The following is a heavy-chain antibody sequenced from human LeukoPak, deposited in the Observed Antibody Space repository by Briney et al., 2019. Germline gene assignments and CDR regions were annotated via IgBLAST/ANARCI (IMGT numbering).Heavy chain of an antibody. CDR3: ARVGVGAMAHHFDY. CDR1: GGTFSSYA. Sequence: SVKVSCKASGGTFSSYAISWVRQAPGQGLEWMGGIIPIFGTANYAQKFQGRVTITTDESTSTAYMELSSLRSEDTAVYYCARVGVGAMAHHFDYWGQGTLVTVSS. CDR2: IIPIFGTA. J-gene: IGHJ4*02. D-gene: IGHD1-26*01. V-gene: IGHV1-69*05.